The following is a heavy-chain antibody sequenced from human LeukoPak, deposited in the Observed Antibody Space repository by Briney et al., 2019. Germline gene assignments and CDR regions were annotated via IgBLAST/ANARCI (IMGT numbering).Heavy chain of an antibody. J-gene: IGHJ4*02. CDR3: AKERIGGSLDY. V-gene: IGHV3-43*01. Sequence: GGSLRLSCAASGFSFQDYTMHWVRQSPGKGLEWVSQISWSGGTTYYADSVKGRFTISRDNSRNSLYLQMNSLRTEDTALYYCAKERIGGSLDYWGQGTLLTVSS. CDR1: GFSFQDYT. CDR2: ISWSGGTT. D-gene: IGHD3-10*01.